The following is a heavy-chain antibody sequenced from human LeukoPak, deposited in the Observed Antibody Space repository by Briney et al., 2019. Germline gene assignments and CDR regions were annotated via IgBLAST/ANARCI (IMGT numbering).Heavy chain of an antibody. V-gene: IGHV4-38-2*01. Sequence: SETLSLTCAVSGYSISSGYYWGWIRQPPGKGLEWIRSIYHSGSTYYNPSLKSRVTISVDTSKNQFSLKLSSVTAADTAVYYCARGIGYSGYDFAFDIWGQGTMVTVSS. D-gene: IGHD5-12*01. CDR2: IYHSGST. CDR3: ARGIGYSGYDFAFDI. J-gene: IGHJ3*02. CDR1: GYSISSGYY.